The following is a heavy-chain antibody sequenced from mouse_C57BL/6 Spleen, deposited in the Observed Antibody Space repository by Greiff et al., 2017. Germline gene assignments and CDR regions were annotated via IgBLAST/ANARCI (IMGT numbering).Heavy chain of an antibody. CDR1: GYSITSGYD. D-gene: IGHD2-4*01. J-gene: IGHJ4*01. CDR3: ARENDYDSYYAMDY. V-gene: IGHV3-1*01. CDR2: ISYSGST. Sequence: EVQLQQSGPGMVKPSQSLSLTCTVTGYSITSGYDWHWIRHFPGNKLEWMGYISYSGSTNYNPSLKNRISITHDTSKKHFFLKLNSVTTEDTATYYCARENDYDSYYAMDYWGQGTSVTVSS.